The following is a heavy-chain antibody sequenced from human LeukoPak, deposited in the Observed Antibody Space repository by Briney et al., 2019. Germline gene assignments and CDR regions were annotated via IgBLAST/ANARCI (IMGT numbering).Heavy chain of an antibody. CDR3: ATAPILRGEGGEHYKYGMDV. D-gene: IGHD2-2*02. CDR1: VGSINSGNW. Sequence: SETLSLTCAVSVGSINSGNWWSWVRQSPGKGLEWIGEIYHNGTPNYNPSLKSRVTISADTFKNHFSLKMTSVTAADTAVYYCATAPILRGEGGEHYKYGMDVWGQGTTVTVSS. J-gene: IGHJ6*02. CDR2: IYHNGTP. V-gene: IGHV4-4*02.